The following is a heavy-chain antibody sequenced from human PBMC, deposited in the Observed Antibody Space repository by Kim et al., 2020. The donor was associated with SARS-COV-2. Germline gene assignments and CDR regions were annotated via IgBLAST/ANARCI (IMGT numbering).Heavy chain of an antibody. V-gene: IGHV3-30*18. Sequence: GGSLRLSCAASGFTFSSYGMHWVRQAPGKGLEWVAVISYDGSNKYYADSVKGRFTISRDNSKNTLYLQMNSLRAEDTAVYYCAKDLWGSSSLGWYFDLWG. J-gene: IGHJ2*01. D-gene: IGHD6-6*01. CDR3: AKDLWGSSSLGWYFDL. CDR2: ISYDGSNK. CDR1: GFTFSSYG.